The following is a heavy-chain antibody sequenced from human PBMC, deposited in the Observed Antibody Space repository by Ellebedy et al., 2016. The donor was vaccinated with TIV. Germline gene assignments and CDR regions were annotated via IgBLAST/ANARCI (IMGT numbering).Heavy chain of an antibody. V-gene: IGHV3-23*01. CDR2: LTNIGAGT. CDR1: GFTFSDYD. D-gene: IGHD3-10*01. CDR3: RAYGSGSRRAFGH. J-gene: IGHJ4*02. Sequence: GESLKISCAASGFTFSDYDMSWVRQAPGKGPESVSVLTNIGAGTYYGNSVKGRFTISRANSKNTVYLQMNSLRAEDTALYYCRAYGSGSRRAFGHWGQGTLVTVSS.